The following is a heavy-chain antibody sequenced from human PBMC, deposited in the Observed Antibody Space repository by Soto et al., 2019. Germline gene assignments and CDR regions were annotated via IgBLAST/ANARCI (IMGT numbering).Heavy chain of an antibody. CDR3: AREVVEVASIRLDP. D-gene: IGHD3-3*01. J-gene: IGHJ5*02. CDR2: MNVNPDST. CDR1: GFAFTTND. Sequence: QVQLVQSGAEVRTPGSSLTVSCKAIGFAFTTNDIHWVRQAPGQRLEWMGWMNVNPDSTDSAEEFEGRLLMTWNTSMSTAYLELTGLTSKDTAVYYCAREVVEVASIRLDPWGQGTHVTVS. V-gene: IGHV1-8*02.